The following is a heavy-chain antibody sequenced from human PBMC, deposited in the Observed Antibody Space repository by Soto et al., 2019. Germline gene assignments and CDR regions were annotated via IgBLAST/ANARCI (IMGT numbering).Heavy chain of an antibody. Sequence: QVQLVQSGAEVKKPGSSVKVSCKASGGTFSSYAITWVRQAPGQGLECMGGIIPLFGTTNYAQKFQGRVTITADESTPTAYMELSSLRSDDTAVYYCATLSRSRGAFDIWGQGTMVTVSS. D-gene: IGHD3-10*01. CDR3: ATLSRSRGAFDI. J-gene: IGHJ3*02. CDR2: IIPLFGTT. V-gene: IGHV1-69*12. CDR1: GGTFSSYA.